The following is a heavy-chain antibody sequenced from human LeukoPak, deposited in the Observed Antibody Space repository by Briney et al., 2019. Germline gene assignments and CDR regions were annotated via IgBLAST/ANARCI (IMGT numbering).Heavy chain of an antibody. V-gene: IGHV3-48*03. CDR3: ARELYYYDSEYYYYGMDV. J-gene: IGHJ6*02. D-gene: IGHD3-22*01. CDR1: GFTFSSYE. Sequence: GGSLRLSCAASGFTFSSYEMNWVRQAPGKGLEWVSYISSSGSTIYYADSVKGRFTISRDNAKNSLYLQMNSLRAEDTAVYYCARELYYYDSEYYYYGMDVWGQGTTVTVSS. CDR2: ISSSGSTI.